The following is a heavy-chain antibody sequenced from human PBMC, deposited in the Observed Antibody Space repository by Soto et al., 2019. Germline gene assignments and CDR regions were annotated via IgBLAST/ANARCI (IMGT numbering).Heavy chain of an antibody. V-gene: IGHV1-18*01. CDR2: ISAYNGNT. Sequence: GASVKVSCKASGYTFTSYGISWVRQAPGQGLEWMGWISAYNGNTNYAQKLQGRVTMTTDTSTSTAYMELRSLRSDDTAVYYCARDGGVLRFLEWSQEPYYFDYWGQGTLVTVSS. J-gene: IGHJ4*02. CDR1: GYTFTSYG. CDR3: ARDGGVLRFLEWSQEPYYFDY. D-gene: IGHD3-3*01.